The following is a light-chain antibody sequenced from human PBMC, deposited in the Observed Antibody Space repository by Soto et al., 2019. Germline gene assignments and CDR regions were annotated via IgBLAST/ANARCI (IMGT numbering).Light chain of an antibody. V-gene: IGKV3-15*01. CDR2: GAS. CDR3: QQYNDWPRT. Sequence: DIMLTQSPATLSLSPGERATLSCRASQSVSSNLAWYQQKPGQAPRLLIYGASTRATGIPARFSGSGSGTEFTLTISSLQSEDFAVYYCQQYNDWPRTFGQGTKVDI. CDR1: QSVSSN. J-gene: IGKJ1*01.